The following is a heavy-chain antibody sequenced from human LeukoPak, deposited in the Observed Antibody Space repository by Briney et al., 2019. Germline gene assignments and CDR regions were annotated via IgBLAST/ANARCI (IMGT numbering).Heavy chain of an antibody. V-gene: IGHV3-7*01. J-gene: IGHJ4*02. CDR2: IKQDGSEK. D-gene: IGHD3-10*01. CDR3: ARDAVLLWF. CDR1: GFTFSGYW. Sequence: GGSLRLSCAASGFTFSGYWMSWVRQAPGKGLEWVANIKQDGSEKYYEDSVKGRFTISRDNAKNSLYLQMNSLRAEDTAVYYCARDAVLLWFGGQGTLVTVSS.